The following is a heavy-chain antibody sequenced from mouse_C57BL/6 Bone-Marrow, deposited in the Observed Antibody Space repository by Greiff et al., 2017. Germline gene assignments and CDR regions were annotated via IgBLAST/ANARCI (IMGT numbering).Heavy chain of an antibody. V-gene: IGHV1-55*01. D-gene: IGHD3-2*02. CDR2: IYPGSGST. CDR1: GYTFTSYW. J-gene: IGHJ2*01. CDR3: AKTAQVPFDY. Sequence: QVQLQQPGAELVKPGASVKMSCKASGYTFTSYWITWVKQRPGQGLEWIGDIYPGSGSTNYNEKFKGKATLTVDTSSSTAYMRLSSLTSEDSAVYYCAKTAQVPFDYWGQGTTLTVSS.